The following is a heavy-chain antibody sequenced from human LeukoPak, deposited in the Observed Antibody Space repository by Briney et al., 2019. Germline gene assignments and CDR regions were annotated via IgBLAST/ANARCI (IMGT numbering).Heavy chain of an antibody. Sequence: ASVKVSCKASGYSFISYGINWVRQAPGQGLEWMGIINPSGGSTSYAQKFQGRVTMTRDTSTSTVYMELSSLRSEDTAVYYCARRKYDFRPRGDAFDIWGQGTMVTVSS. CDR1: GYSFISYG. D-gene: IGHD3-3*01. J-gene: IGHJ3*02. V-gene: IGHV1-46*01. CDR3: ARRKYDFRPRGDAFDI. CDR2: INPSGGST.